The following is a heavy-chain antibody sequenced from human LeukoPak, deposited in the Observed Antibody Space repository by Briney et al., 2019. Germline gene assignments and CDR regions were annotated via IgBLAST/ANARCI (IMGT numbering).Heavy chain of an antibody. V-gene: IGHV3-30*02. D-gene: IGHD3-16*01. CDR2: IRYDGSNK. Sequence: GRSLRLSCAASGFTFSSYGMHWVRQAPGKGLEWVAFIRYDGSNKYYADSVKGRFTISRDNSKNTLYLQMNSLRAEDTAVYYCAKDPGGEVRGAFDIWGQGTMVTVSS. CDR1: GFTFSSYG. CDR3: AKDPGGEVRGAFDI. J-gene: IGHJ3*02.